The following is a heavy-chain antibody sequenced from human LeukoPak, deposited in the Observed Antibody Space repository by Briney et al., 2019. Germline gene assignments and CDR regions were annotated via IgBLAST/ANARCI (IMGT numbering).Heavy chain of an antibody. V-gene: IGHV4-39*01. Sequence: SETLSLTCTVSGGSISSGSHWWGWIRQPPGKGLEWIGSMDYSGRTYYDPSLRSRVTISVDTSRNQFSLRLSSVIATDTAVYYCARHLVPVHSAGLGNWFDPRGQGTLVTVSS. D-gene: IGHD6-19*01. CDR3: ARHLVPVHSAGLGNWFDP. CDR1: GGSISSGSHW. CDR2: MDYSGRT. J-gene: IGHJ5*02.